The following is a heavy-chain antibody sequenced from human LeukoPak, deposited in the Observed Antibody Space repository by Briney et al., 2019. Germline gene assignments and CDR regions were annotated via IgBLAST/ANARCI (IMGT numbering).Heavy chain of an antibody. Sequence: GGALRLSCAASGCTFSSDEMNWIRQAAGKGLEWVSYITSSGSIIYYADSVKGRFTISRDNAKDSLYLQMNSLRAEDTAAYYCARVRYEGPYGSGTVDYWGQGTLVTVSS. CDR3: ARVRYEGPYGSGTVDY. CDR1: GCTFSSDE. J-gene: IGHJ4*02. D-gene: IGHD3-10*01. CDR2: ITSSGSII. V-gene: IGHV3-48*03.